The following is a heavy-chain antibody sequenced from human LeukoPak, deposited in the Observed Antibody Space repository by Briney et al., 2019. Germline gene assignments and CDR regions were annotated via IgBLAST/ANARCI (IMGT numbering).Heavy chain of an antibody. Sequence: SVKVSCKASGGTFSSYAISWVRQAPGQGLEWMGGIIPIFGTANYAQKFQGRVTITRDTSASTAYMELSSLRSEDTAVYYCAREVPPLYYDFWSGYYLSPNHLNWFDPWGQGTLVTVSS. V-gene: IGHV1-69*05. CDR1: GGTFSSYA. J-gene: IGHJ5*02. CDR3: AREVPPLYYDFWSGYYLSPNHLNWFDP. D-gene: IGHD3-3*01. CDR2: IIPIFGTA.